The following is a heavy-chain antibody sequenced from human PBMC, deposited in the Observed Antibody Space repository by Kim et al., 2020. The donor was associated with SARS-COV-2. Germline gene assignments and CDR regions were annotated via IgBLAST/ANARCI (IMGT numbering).Heavy chain of an antibody. Sequence: SETLSLTCTVSGGSISSGDYYWSWIRQPPGKGLEWIGYIYYSGSTYYNPSLKSRVTISVDTSKNQFSLKLSSVTAADTAVYYCARDDFLATYYYDSSGYRGQGMDVWGKGTTVTVSS. CDR2: IYYSGST. CDR3: ARDDFLATYYYDSSGYRGQGMDV. CDR1: GGSISSGDYY. D-gene: IGHD3-22*01. J-gene: IGHJ6*04. V-gene: IGHV4-30-4*01.